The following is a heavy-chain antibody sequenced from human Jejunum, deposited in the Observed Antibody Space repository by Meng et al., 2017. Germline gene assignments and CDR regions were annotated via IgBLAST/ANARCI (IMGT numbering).Heavy chain of an antibody. D-gene: IGHD3-10*01. CDR2: VCASGST. CDR1: GGSITSSSSY. J-gene: IGHJ4*03. Sequence: SETLSLTCNVAGGSITSSSSYWSWIRPPAGKGLEWIGRVCASGSTSYNPSLRSRRSTSLDMSKTQFTLNLTSETAADTALYYGALALLGGNSGYYFDSWGQGTMVTVYS. V-gene: IGHV4-61*02. CDR3: ALALLGGNSGYYFDS.